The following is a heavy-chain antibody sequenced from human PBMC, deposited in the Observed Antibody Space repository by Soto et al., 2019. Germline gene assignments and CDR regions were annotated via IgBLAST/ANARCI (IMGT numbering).Heavy chain of an antibody. CDR1: GFIFSSHA. CDR3: AKDPPLWSGYSFSENH. Sequence: EVQLLESGGGFVQPGGSLRLSCEGSGFIFSSHAMSWVRQAPGKGLEWVSSVSGSGASVHLPDFLKGRFSSSRDNSKNPVYLEINSLRVDDTALYYCAKDPPLWSGYSFSENHWGEGTLVTVSS. D-gene: IGHD3-3*01. J-gene: IGHJ5*02. V-gene: IGHV3-23*01. CDR2: VSGSGASV.